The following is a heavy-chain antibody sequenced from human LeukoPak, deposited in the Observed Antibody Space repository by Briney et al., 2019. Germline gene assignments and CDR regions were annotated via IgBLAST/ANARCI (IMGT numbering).Heavy chain of an antibody. CDR1: GGTFSSYA. D-gene: IGHD4-17*01. CDR3: ARTAILYGDVNLDY. CDR2: IIPIFGTA. V-gene: IGHV1-69*13. J-gene: IGHJ4*02. Sequence: ASVKVSCKASGGTFSSYAISWVRQAPGQGLEWMGGIIPIFGTANYAQKFQGRVTITADESTSTAYMELSSLRSEDTAVYYCARTAILYGDVNLDYWGQGTLVTVSS.